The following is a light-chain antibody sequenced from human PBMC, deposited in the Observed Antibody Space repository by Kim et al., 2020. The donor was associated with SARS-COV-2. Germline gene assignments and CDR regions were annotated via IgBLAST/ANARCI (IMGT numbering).Light chain of an antibody. CDR1: SSDVGGYNS. CDR2: DVT. V-gene: IGLV2-14*03. J-gene: IGLJ2*01. CDR3: SSYASGSTVV. Sequence: QSALTQPASVTGSPGQSITISCTGTSSDVGGYNSVSCDQQHPGNDPKLMIYDVTNRPSGVSNRFSGSKSCNTASLTISGLQAEDEADYYCSSYASGSTVVFGGGTQLTVL.